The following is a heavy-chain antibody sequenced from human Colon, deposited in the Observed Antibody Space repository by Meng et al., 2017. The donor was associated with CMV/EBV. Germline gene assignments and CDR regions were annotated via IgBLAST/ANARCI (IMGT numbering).Heavy chain of an antibody. Sequence: QVQLQESGPGLVKPSPXLSLTCXVSGDSFNSPDYYWSWIRQPPEKGLEWIGYIYYSGSTYYNPSLKSRVSISGDTSNKQFSLKLTSVTAADTAVYYCARSPYSGSALPFFDYGGQGSLVTVSS. V-gene: IGHV4-30-4*01. CDR3: ARSPYSGSALPFFDY. J-gene: IGHJ4*02. CDR2: IYYSGST. D-gene: IGHD1-26*01. CDR1: GDSFNSPDYY.